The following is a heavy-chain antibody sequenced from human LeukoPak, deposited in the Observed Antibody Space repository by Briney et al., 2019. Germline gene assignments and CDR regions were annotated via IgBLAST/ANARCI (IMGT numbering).Heavy chain of an antibody. CDR3: AREAISFDY. V-gene: IGHV4-39*07. J-gene: IGHJ4*02. CDR1: GGSISSSSYY. D-gene: IGHD2-21*01. CDR2: IYYSGST. Sequence: SETLSLTCTVSGGSISSSSYYWGWIRQPPGKGLEWIGSIYYSGSTYYNPSLKSRVTISVDTSKNQFSLKLSSVTAADTAVYYCAREAISFDYWGQGTLVTVSS.